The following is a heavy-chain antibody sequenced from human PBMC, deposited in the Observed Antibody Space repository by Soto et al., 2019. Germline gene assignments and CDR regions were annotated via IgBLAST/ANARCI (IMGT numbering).Heavy chain of an antibody. CDR1: GVSVSIGRYY. J-gene: IGHJ4*02. CDR2: ISYSGST. CDR3: AREQWLVDYRFDY. Sequence: SETLSLTCTFSGVSVSIGRYYWSWIRQPPGKGLEWIGRISYSGSTNYNPSLKSRITISIDTSKNQFSLRLSSVTAADTAVYYCAREQWLVDYRFDYWGQGTRVT. D-gene: IGHD6-19*01. V-gene: IGHV4-61*01.